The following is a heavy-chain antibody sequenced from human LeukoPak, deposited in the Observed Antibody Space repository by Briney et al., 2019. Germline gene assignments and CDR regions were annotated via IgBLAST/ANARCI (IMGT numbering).Heavy chain of an antibody. D-gene: IGHD6-13*01. CDR1: GVTFSGYT. CDR2: IISTSSSI. J-gene: IGHJ3*02. CDR3: AKEGYSSSAALDI. V-gene: IGHV3-21*01. Sequence: GGSLRLSCGASGVTFSGYTMNWVRQAPGKGLEWVSSIISTSSSIYYADSVKGRFTISRDNSKKTLYLEMNSLRDEDTAVYYCAKEGYSSSAALDIWGQGTMVAVSS.